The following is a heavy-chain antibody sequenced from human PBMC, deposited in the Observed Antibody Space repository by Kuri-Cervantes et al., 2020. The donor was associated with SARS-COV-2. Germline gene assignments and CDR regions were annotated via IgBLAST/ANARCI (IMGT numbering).Heavy chain of an antibody. CDR3: ARASIAARPSAFDI. V-gene: IGHV3-21*01. CDR2: ISSSSSYI. Sequence: GESLKISCAASGFTFSSYSMNWVRQAPGKGLEWVSSISSSSSYIYYADSVKGRFTISRDNAKNSLYLQMNSLRAEDTAVYYCARASIAARPSAFDIWGQGTMVTVSS. CDR1: GFTFSSYS. D-gene: IGHD6-6*01. J-gene: IGHJ3*02.